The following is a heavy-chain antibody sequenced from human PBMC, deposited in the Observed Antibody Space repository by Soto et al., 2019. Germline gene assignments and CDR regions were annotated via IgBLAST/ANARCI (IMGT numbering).Heavy chain of an antibody. Sequence: QVRLQESGPGLVKPSETLSLTCTVSGGSITSYYWSWIRQPPGKGLEWIGYIYHSGTINYNPSLKSRVTISVDTSKRQFSLQLNSVTAADTAVYYCASGCDFWGQGTLVTVSS. J-gene: IGHJ4*02. CDR3: ASGCDF. CDR2: IYHSGTI. CDR1: GGSITSYY. V-gene: IGHV4-59*01.